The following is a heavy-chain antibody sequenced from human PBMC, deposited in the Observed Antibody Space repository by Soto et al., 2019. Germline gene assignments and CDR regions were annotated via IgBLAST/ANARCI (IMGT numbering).Heavy chain of an antibody. CDR3: ARDGHSQPYGSQDARFFDI. V-gene: IGHV1-18*01. J-gene: IGHJ4*02. Sequence: QVQMVQSGAEVKNPGASVKISCKASGHMFVGYAVTWVRQAPGQGLEWMGWISPTGDTQYARKFEGRLTLTTDTSTSTAQLELKSLGSDDTAVYFCARDGHSQPYGSQDARFFDIWGQGTLVTVSS. CDR2: ISPTGDT. CDR1: GHMFVGYA. D-gene: IGHD1-26*01.